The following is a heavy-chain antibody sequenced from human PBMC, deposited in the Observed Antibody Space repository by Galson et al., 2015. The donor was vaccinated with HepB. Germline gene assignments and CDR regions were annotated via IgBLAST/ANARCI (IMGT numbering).Heavy chain of an antibody. J-gene: IGHJ5*02. CDR3: ATTFMVRGVIIKGGWFDP. D-gene: IGHD3-10*01. CDR2: ISAYNGNA. Sequence: QSGAEVKKPGTSVKVSCKASGYTFTSYGISWVRQAPGQGLEWLGWISAYNGNANYAQKLQGRVTMTTDTSTSTAYMELRSLRSDDTAVYYCATTFMVRGVIIKGGWFDPWGQGTLVTVSS. V-gene: IGHV1-18*01. CDR1: GYTFTSYG.